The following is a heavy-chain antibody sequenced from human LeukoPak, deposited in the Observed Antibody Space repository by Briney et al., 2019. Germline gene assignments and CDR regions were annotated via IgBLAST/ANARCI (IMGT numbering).Heavy chain of an antibody. CDR2: IWYDGSNK. J-gene: IGHJ4*02. V-gene: IGHV3-33*06. CDR1: GFTFSSYG. CDR3: AKDLIGIVATITGFDY. D-gene: IGHD5-12*01. Sequence: PGRPLRLSCAASGFTFSSYGMHRVRQAPGKGLEWVAVIWYDGSNKYYADSVKGRFTISRDNSKNTLYLQMNSLRAEDTAVYYCAKDLIGIVATITGFDYWGQGTLVTVSS.